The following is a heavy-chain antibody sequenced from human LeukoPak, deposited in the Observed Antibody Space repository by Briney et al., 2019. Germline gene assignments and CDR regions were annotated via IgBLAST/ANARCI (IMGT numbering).Heavy chain of an antibody. CDR2: IYPGDSDT. D-gene: IGHD2-21*02. Sequence: EASLQICCKSSGAKFLNYGNCCGRRQPGSGLEWMGIIYPGDSDTIYSPSFQGHVTLSADKSIATAYLQWSSLHASDLAMIHYVRPVCVNGTCYSYYDHGGQGTMVTVSS. CDR1: GAKFLNYG. V-gene: IGHV5-51*01. J-gene: IGHJ4*02. CDR3: VRPVCVNGTCYSYYDH.